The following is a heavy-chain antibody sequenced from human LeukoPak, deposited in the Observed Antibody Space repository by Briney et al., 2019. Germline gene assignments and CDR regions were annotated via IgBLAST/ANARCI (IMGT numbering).Heavy chain of an antibody. V-gene: IGHV3-9*03. CDR2: ISWNSGNI. J-gene: IGHJ4*02. CDR1: GFIFDDYA. D-gene: IGHD6-19*01. Sequence: GRSLRLSCAASGFIFDDYAMHWVRQAPGKGLDWVSGISWNSGNIDYADSVKGRFTISRDNAKNSLYLQMNSLRAEDMALYYCVKDISVAGTSYFDYWGQGTLVTVSS. CDR3: VKDISVAGTSYFDY.